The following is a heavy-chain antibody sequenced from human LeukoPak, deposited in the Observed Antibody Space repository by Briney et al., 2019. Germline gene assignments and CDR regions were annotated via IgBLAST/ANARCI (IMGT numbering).Heavy chain of an antibody. D-gene: IGHD2-2*01. J-gene: IGHJ4*02. CDR2: INPNSGGT. V-gene: IGHV1-2*02. Sequence: GASVKVSCKASGYTFTGYYMHWVRQAPGQGLEWMGWINPNSGGTNYAQKFRGRVTMTRDTSISTAYMELSRLRSDDTAVYYCARSCSSTSCSLDYWGQGTLVTVSS. CDR1: GYTFTGYY. CDR3: ARSCSSTSCSLDY.